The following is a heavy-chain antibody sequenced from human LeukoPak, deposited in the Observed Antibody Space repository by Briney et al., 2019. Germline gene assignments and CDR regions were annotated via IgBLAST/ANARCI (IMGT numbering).Heavy chain of an antibody. Sequence: PSETLSLTCTVSGGSISSGGYYWSWIRQHPGKGLEWIGYIYYSGSTYYNPSLKSRVTISVDTSKNQFSLKLSSVTAADTAVYYCAVDSSGYLGAFDIWGQETMVTVSS. CDR1: GGSISSGGYY. CDR3: AVDSSGYLGAFDI. V-gene: IGHV4-31*03. CDR2: IYYSGST. J-gene: IGHJ3*02. D-gene: IGHD3-22*01.